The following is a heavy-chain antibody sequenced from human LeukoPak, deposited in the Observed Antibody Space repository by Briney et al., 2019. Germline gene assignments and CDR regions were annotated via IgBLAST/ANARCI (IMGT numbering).Heavy chain of an antibody. CDR3: ARQADSSGRAFDI. CDR1: GYSFTSYW. V-gene: IGHV5-51*01. CDR2: IYPGDSDT. D-gene: IGHD3-22*01. J-gene: IGHJ3*02. Sequence: GESLKISCKGSGYSFTSYWIGWVRQMPGKGLEWKGIIYPGDSDTRYSPSFQGQVTISADKSISTAYLQWSSLKASDTAMYYCARQADSSGRAFDIWGQGTMVTVSS.